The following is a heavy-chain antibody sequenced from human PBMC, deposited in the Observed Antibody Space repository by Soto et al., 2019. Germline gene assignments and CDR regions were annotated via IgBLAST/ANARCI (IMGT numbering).Heavy chain of an antibody. Sequence: QVQLVQSGAEVKTPGSSVKVSCKASGGTFSNYAISWVRQAPGQGLEWMGGIIPIFDTADYAQRFQGRVTITADESTSTAYLELSSLTSGDTAVYYCARDIIPAAISYRDYALDVWGQGTTVTVSS. CDR2: IIPIFDTA. CDR3: ARDIIPAAISYRDYALDV. V-gene: IGHV1-69*01. D-gene: IGHD2-2*01. CDR1: GGTFSNYA. J-gene: IGHJ6*02.